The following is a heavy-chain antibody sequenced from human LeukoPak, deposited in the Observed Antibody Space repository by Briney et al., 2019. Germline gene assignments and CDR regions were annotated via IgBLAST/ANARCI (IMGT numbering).Heavy chain of an antibody. CDR1: GLTVSSTY. J-gene: IGHJ4*02. D-gene: IGHD3-10*01. CDR3: ANLPRGDS. Sequence: GGSLRLSCAASGLTVSSTYMTWVRQAPGKGLEWLSIIYSGGDTYYADSVKGRFTISRDNSENTLYLQINSLRAEDTAVYYCANLPRGDSWGQGTLVTVSS. CDR2: IYSGGDT. V-gene: IGHV3-53*01.